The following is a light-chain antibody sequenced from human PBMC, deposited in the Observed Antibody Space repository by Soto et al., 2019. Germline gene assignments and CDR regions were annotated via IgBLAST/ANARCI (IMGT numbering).Light chain of an antibody. CDR2: DAS. CDR3: QQRTGWPLS. CDR1: QSLSTY. Sequence: ETVLTQSPATLSLSPGERATLSCRASQSLSTYLAWYQQKPGQAHRLLIYDASKTATGIPARFSGSGSGTDFTLTISSLEPEDFAVYYCQQRTGWPLSFGGGTTVEIK. V-gene: IGKV3-11*01. J-gene: IGKJ4*01.